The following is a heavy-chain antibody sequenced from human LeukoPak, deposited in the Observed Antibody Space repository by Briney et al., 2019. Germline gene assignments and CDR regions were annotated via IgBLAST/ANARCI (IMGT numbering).Heavy chain of an antibody. CDR3: ARDLSSAAGTGEFDY. CDR2: MNPNSGNT. V-gene: IGHV1-8*01. CDR1: GYTFTSYD. Sequence: ASVKVSCKASGYTFTSYDINWVRQATGQGLEWMGWMNPNSGNTGYAQKFQGRVTMTRNTSISTAYMELSSLRSDDTAVYYCARDLSSAAGTGEFDYWGRGTLVTVSS. D-gene: IGHD6-13*01. J-gene: IGHJ4*02.